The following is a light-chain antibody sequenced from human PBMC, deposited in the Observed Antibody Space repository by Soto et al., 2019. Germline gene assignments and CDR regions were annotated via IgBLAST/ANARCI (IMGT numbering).Light chain of an antibody. CDR2: GAS. Sequence: EIVLTQSPATLSLSPGDRATLSCRASQSVGINVAWYQQKPGQAPRLLIYGASTRATGSPDRFSASGSATEFTLTISSLLSEDFAVYYCQRYNNWPLTFGGGTKVDIK. J-gene: IGKJ4*01. CDR3: QRYNNWPLT. V-gene: IGKV3-15*01. CDR1: QSVGIN.